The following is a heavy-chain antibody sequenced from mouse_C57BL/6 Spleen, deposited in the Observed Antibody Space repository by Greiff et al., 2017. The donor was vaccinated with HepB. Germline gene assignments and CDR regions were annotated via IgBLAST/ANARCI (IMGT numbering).Heavy chain of an antibody. Sequence: QVQLQQPGAELVRPGSSVKLSCKASGYTFTSYWMHWVKQRPIQALEWIGNIDPSDSETHYNQKFKDKATLTVDKSSSTAYMQLSSLTSEDSAVYYCARYPITTVVADWYFDVWGTGTTVTVSS. V-gene: IGHV1-52*01. CDR3: ARYPITTVVADWYFDV. J-gene: IGHJ1*03. CDR2: IDPSDSET. CDR1: GYTFTSYW. D-gene: IGHD1-1*01.